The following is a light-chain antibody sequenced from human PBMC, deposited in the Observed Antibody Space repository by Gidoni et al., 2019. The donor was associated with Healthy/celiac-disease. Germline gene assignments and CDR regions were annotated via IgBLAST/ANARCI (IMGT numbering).Light chain of an antibody. V-gene: IGKV3-15*01. CDR1: QSVSSN. Sequence: EIVMTPSPATLSVSPGERATLSCRASQSVSSNFAWYQQKPGQAPRLLIYGASTRATGIPARFRGSGSGTEFTLTISSLQSEDFAVDYCQQYNNWPPHTFGQGTKLEIK. CDR2: GAS. CDR3: QQYNNWPPHT. J-gene: IGKJ2*01.